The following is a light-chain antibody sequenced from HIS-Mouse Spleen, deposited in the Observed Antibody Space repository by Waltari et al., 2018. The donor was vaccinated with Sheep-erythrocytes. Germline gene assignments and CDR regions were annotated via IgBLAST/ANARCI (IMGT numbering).Light chain of an antibody. CDR2: AAS. V-gene: IGKV1-39*01. CDR3: QQSYSTPPLT. Sequence: DIQMPQSPSSLSASVGDSVTITCRASQSISSYLNWYQQKPGKAPKLLIYAASSLQSGVPSRFSGSGSGTDFTLTISSLQPEDFATYYCQQSYSTPPLTFGGGTKVEIK. J-gene: IGKJ4*01. CDR1: QSISSY.